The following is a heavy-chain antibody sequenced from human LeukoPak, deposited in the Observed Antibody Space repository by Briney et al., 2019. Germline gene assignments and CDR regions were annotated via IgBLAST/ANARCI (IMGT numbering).Heavy chain of an antibody. CDR1: GFTVSSNY. D-gene: IGHD1-1*01. J-gene: IGHJ4*02. Sequence: GGFLRLSCAASGFTVSSNYMNWVRQAPGKGLEWVSVVYTGGSTYYADSVKGRFTISRDNPKNTVYLQVNSLRAEDTAVYYCARDPYGTGAFDYWGQGTQVTVSS. CDR3: ARDPYGTGAFDY. V-gene: IGHV3-66*01. CDR2: VYTGGST.